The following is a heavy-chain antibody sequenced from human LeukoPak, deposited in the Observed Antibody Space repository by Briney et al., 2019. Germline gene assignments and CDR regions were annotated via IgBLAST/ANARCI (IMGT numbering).Heavy chain of an antibody. D-gene: IGHD3-16*02. V-gene: IGHV3-23*01. Sequence: GGSLRLSCAASGFTFSSYAMSWVRQAPGKGLEWVSAISGSGGSTYYADSVKGRFTIPRDNSKNTLYLQMNSLRAEDTAVYYCAKDLGGSPLSPADYCGQGTLVTVSS. J-gene: IGHJ4*02. CDR2: ISGSGGST. CDR1: GFTFSSYA. CDR3: AKDLGGSPLSPADY.